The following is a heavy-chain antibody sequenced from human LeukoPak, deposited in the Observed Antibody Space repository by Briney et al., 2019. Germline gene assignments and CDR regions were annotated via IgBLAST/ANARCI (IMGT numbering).Heavy chain of an antibody. CDR3: ARDADSSGWSYYYYYYMDV. V-gene: IGHV3-23*01. CDR2: ISGSGGST. Sequence: GGSLRLSCAASGFTFSSYAMSWVRQAPGKGLEWVSAISGSGGSTYYADSVKGRFTISRDNSKNTLYLQMNSLRAEDTAVYYCARDADSSGWSYYYYYYMDVWGKGTTVTVSS. J-gene: IGHJ6*03. D-gene: IGHD6-19*01. CDR1: GFTFSSYA.